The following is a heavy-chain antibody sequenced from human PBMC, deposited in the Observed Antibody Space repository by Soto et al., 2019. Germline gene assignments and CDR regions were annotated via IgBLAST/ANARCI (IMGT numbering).Heavy chain of an antibody. Sequence: QVQLVQSGAEVKKPGASVKVSCKASTYTFTNYDINWFRQATGQGLEWMGWMNPTNGNTGYAQNFQGRVTMTRSTSITTAYMGLSSLRSEDTAVYYCAKGPRNWGVDYWGQGTLVTVSS. J-gene: IGHJ4*02. CDR3: AKGPRNWGVDY. CDR1: TYTFTNYD. CDR2: MNPTNGNT. V-gene: IGHV1-8*01. D-gene: IGHD7-27*01.